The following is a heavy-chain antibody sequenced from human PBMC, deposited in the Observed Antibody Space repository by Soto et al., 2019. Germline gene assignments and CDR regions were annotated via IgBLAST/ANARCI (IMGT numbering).Heavy chain of an antibody. J-gene: IGHJ5*02. Sequence: LGESLKISCQGSGYSFITHWIGWVRQMPGKGLEWMAIIYPRDSDIRYSTSFQGQVTVSVDKSISTAYLQWSSLKASDTAIYYCARSKGRSSWYEYNWFDPWGQGTLVTVSP. CDR3: ARSKGRSSWYEYNWFDP. CDR2: IYPRDSDI. D-gene: IGHD6-13*01. CDR1: GYSFITHW. V-gene: IGHV5-51*01.